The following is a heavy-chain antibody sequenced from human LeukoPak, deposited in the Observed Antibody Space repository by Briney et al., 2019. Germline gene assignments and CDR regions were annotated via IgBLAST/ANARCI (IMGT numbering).Heavy chain of an antibody. Sequence: ASVKVSCKASGYTFTSYGISWVRQAPGQGLEWMGWISAYNGNTNYAQKPQGRVTMTTDTSTSTAYMELRSLRSDDTAVYYCARQYDYGDYITLYYYMDVWGKGTTVTVSS. J-gene: IGHJ6*03. CDR3: ARQYDYGDYITLYYYMDV. D-gene: IGHD4-17*01. CDR2: ISAYNGNT. CDR1: GYTFTSYG. V-gene: IGHV1-18*01.